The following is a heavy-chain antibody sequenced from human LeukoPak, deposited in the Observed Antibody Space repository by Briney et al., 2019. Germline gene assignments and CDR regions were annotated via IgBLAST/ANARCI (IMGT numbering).Heavy chain of an antibody. CDR1: GGSFSGYY. V-gene: IGHV4-34*01. Sequence: SETLSLTCAVYGGSFSGYYWSWIRQPPGKGLEWIGEINHSGSTNYNPSLKSRVTISVDTSKNQFSLKLSSVTAADTAVYCCARGRQLNWCWFDPWGQGTLVTVSS. CDR3: ARGRQLNWCWFDP. CDR2: INHSGST. D-gene: IGHD1-1*01. J-gene: IGHJ5*02.